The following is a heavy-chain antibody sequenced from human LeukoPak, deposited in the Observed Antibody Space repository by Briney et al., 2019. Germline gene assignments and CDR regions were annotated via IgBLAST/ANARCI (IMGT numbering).Heavy chain of an antibody. Sequence: GGSLRLSCAASGFTFSSYSMNWVRQAPGKGLEWVSSISSSSSYIYYADSMKGRFTISRDNAKNSLYLQMNSLRAEDTAAYYCAREVHCSGGSCPPGDYWGQGTLVTVSS. V-gene: IGHV3-21*01. D-gene: IGHD2-15*01. CDR1: GFTFSSYS. CDR2: ISSSSSYI. J-gene: IGHJ4*02. CDR3: AREVHCSGGSCPPGDY.